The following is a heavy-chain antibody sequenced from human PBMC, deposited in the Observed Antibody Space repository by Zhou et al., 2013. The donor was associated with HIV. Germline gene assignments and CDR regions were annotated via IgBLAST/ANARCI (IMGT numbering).Heavy chain of an antibody. J-gene: IGHJ6*03. V-gene: IGHV1-69*05. CDR1: GGTFSSYA. CDR3: ARDSLIRWWEQTGNYYYYYMDV. CDR2: IIPIFGTA. D-gene: IGHD1-26*01. Sequence: QVQLVQSGAEVKKPGSSVKVSCKASGGTFSSYAISWVRQAPGQGLEWMGGIIPIFGTANYAQKFQGRVTITTDESTSTAYMELSSLRSEDTAVYYCARDSLIRWWEQTGNYYYYYMDVWGKGTTVTVSS.